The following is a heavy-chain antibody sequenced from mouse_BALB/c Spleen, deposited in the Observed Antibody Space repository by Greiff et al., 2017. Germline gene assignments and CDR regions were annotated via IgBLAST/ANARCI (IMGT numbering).Heavy chain of an antibody. D-gene: IGHD3-1*01. CDR2: ISNGGGST. V-gene: IGHV5-12-2*01. J-gene: IGHJ3*01. CDR1: GFTFSSYT. Sequence: EVKLMESGGDLVKPGGSLKLSCAASGFTFSSYTMSWVRQTPEKRLEWVAYISNGGGSTYYPDTVKGRFTISRDNAKNTLYLQMSSLKSEDTAMYYCARHEGSSGYVIADWGQGTLVTVSA. CDR3: ARHEGSSGYVIAD.